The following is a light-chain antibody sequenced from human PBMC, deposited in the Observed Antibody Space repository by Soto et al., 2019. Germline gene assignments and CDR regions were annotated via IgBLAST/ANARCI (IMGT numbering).Light chain of an antibody. J-gene: IGLJ2*01. CDR2: EVT. Sequence: QSALTQPASVSGSPGQSITISCTGSSNDVGGYNFVSWYQQHPGKAPKLLIYEVTNRPSGISDRFSGSRSGNTASLTISGLQPEDAADYYCGSYTSTDSLIFGGGTKLDVL. CDR1: SNDVGGYNF. V-gene: IGLV2-14*01. CDR3: GSYTSTDSLI.